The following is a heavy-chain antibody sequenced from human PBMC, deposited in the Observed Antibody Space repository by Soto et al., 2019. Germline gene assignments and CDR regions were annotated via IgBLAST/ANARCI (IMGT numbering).Heavy chain of an antibody. CDR2: IAYSGDT. CDR1: GYSISSGYH. Sequence: SETLSLTCAVSGYSISSGYHWGWIRKHPGKGLEWIGYIAYSGDTYYNPSLRSRVTISADTSENKFSLTLKSVTAADTAVYFCARDFERSAIGPWGQGTSVTVSS. V-gene: IGHV4-31*11. J-gene: IGHJ5*02. D-gene: IGHD3-9*01. CDR3: ARDFERSAIGP.